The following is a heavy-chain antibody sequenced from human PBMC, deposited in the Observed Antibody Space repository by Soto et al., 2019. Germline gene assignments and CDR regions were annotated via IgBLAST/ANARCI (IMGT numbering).Heavy chain of an antibody. CDR3: ARDPAWGSLDY. Sequence: EVQLVESGGGLVQPGGSLRLSCEVSGLSLSSSWMSWVRQAPGKGLEWVADINAVGSQVLYAASVMGRFTVSRDNAKKSLFLQMNRLRVEDTAFHYCARDPAWGSLDYWGLGTLVTVSS. CDR2: INAVGSQV. J-gene: IGHJ4*02. V-gene: IGHV3-7*01. D-gene: IGHD7-27*01. CDR1: GLSLSSSW.